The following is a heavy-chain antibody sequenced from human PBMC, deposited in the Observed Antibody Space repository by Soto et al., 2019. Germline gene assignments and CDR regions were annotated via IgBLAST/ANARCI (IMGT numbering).Heavy chain of an antibody. CDR2: ISGGGDTT. Sequence: EVQLLESGGGLVQPGGSLRLSCAASGFTFNNYAMTWVRQAPGKGLEWVSAISGGGDTTSYADSVKGRFTVSRDGSKSTLCLDRSRLRPADTALCYSARGRDVSGRLTPRVDFWGQATIVTLSS. J-gene: IGHJ4*02. D-gene: IGHD3-16*01. CDR3: ARGRDVSGRLTPRVDF. V-gene: IGHV3-23*01. CDR1: GFTFNNYA.